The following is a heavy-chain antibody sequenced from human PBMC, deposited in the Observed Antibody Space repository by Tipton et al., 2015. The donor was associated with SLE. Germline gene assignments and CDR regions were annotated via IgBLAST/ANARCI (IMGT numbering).Heavy chain of an antibody. J-gene: IGHJ4*02. V-gene: IGHV4-59*01. CDR2: IYTSGST. D-gene: IGHD5-12*01. CDR1: GASTSSNN. Sequence: TLSLTCTVSGASTSSNNWSWIRQPPGKGLEWIGYIYTSGSTNYNPSLTSRVTISVDTSKNLFSLNLRSVTAADTAVYYCARGDISVAIYDYWGQGTLVTVSS. CDR3: ARGDISVAIYDY.